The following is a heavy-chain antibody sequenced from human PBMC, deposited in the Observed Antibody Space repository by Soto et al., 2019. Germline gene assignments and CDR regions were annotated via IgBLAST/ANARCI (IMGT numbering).Heavy chain of an antibody. D-gene: IGHD3-10*01. Sequence: SETLSLTCTVSGGSISSGGYYWSWIRQHPGKGLEWIGYIYYSGSTYYNPSLKSRVTISVDTSKNQFSLKLSSVTAADTAVYYCARVGVLWFGELSSYYYYYMDVWGKGTTVTVSS. CDR3: ARVGVLWFGELSSYYYYYMDV. J-gene: IGHJ6*03. V-gene: IGHV4-31*03. CDR2: IYYSGST. CDR1: GGSISSGGYY.